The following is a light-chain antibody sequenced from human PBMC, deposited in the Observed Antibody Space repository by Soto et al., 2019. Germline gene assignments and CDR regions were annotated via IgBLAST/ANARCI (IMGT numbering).Light chain of an antibody. CDR3: QQYHIWPRT. Sequence: ERVMTQSPPTLSVSKGERATLSCRASQTVSSNLAWYQQKPGQAPRLFISGASTRATGIPARFSGSGSGTEFTLTISSLQSEDFAVYYCQQYHIWPRTFGQGTKVDNK. CDR2: GAS. J-gene: IGKJ1*01. V-gene: IGKV3-15*01. CDR1: QTVSSN.